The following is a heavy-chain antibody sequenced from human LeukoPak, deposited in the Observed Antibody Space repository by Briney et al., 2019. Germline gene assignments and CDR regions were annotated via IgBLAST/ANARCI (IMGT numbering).Heavy chain of an antibody. Sequence: GGSLRLSCAASGITVSTSYMSWVRQAPGKGLEWVSIIYSGGATFYADSVKGRFTISRENSKNTLWLQMNSLRAEDTAVYYCARLHYDVLTGPFDYWGQGTLVTVSS. J-gene: IGHJ4*02. D-gene: IGHD3-9*01. CDR3: ARLHYDVLTGPFDY. CDR1: GITVSTSY. V-gene: IGHV3-66*04. CDR2: IYSGGAT.